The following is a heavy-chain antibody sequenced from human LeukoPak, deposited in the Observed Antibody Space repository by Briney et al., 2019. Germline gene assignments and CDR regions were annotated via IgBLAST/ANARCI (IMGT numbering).Heavy chain of an antibody. CDR1: GGSISSSSYY. Sequence: PSETLSLTCTVSGGSISSSSYYWGWIRQPPGKGLEWIGSIYYSGSTYYNPSLKSRVTISVDTSKNQFSLKLSSVTAADTAVYYCARGRIAVAITDAFDIWGQGTMVTVSS. V-gene: IGHV4-39*07. CDR2: IYYSGST. J-gene: IGHJ3*02. D-gene: IGHD6-19*01. CDR3: ARGRIAVAITDAFDI.